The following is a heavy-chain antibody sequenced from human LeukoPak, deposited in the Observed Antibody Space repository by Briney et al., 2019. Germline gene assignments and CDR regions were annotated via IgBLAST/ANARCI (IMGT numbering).Heavy chain of an antibody. D-gene: IGHD6-13*01. CDR3: AKGAAAGLVDWFDP. V-gene: IGHV3-23*01. Sequence: GGSLRLSCAASGFTVSSNYMSWVRQAPGKGLEWVSSITGSGDETFYAASVRDRFSLSRDNSKNMLYLQMYSLGAEDTAIYYCAKGAAAGLVDWFDPWGQGTLVTVSS. J-gene: IGHJ5*02. CDR1: GFTVSSNY. CDR2: ITGSGDET.